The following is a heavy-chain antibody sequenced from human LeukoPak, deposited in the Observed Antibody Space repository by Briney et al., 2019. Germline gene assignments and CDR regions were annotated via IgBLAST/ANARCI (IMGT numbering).Heavy chain of an antibody. CDR2: ISGSGGMT. CDR3: AKGDYGGNPDAFDI. Sequence: GGSLRLSCAASGFTFSDYYMSWIRQAPGKGLEWVSVISGSGGMTHYADSVKGRFTISRDSSKNTMYLQMNSLRAEDTAIYFCAKGDYGGNPDAFDIWGQKTMVTVSS. J-gene: IGHJ3*02. V-gene: IGHV3-23*01. D-gene: IGHD4-23*01. CDR1: GFTFSDYY.